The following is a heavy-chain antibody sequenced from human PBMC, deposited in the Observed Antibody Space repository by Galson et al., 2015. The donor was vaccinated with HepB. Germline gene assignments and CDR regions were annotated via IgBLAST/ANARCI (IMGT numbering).Heavy chain of an antibody. D-gene: IGHD5-18*01. CDR2: INPNSGGT. V-gene: IGHV1-2*02. Sequence: SVKVSCKASGYTFTGYYMHWVRQAPGQGLEWMGWINPNSGGTNYAQKFQGRVTMTRDTSISTAYMELSRLRSDDTAVYYCARGLGTYSYGYPVGYWGQGTLVTVSS. CDR1: GYTFTGYY. J-gene: IGHJ4*02. CDR3: ARGLGTYSYGYPVGY.